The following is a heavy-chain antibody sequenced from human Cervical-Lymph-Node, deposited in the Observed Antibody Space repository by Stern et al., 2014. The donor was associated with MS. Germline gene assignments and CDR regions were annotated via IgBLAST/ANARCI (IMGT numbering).Heavy chain of an antibody. CDR3: TREMAARRLDP. V-gene: IGHV3-66*01. D-gene: IGHD5-24*01. Sequence: EDQLVESGGTLVQPGGSLRLSCAASGSTVNSNYMTWVRQDPGKGLEWVSIFYSGISTYYAESVKGRFSFSIDNSKNTLFLHMNNLRVEDTAMYYCTREMAARRLDPWGQGTLVIVSA. CDR2: FYSGIST. CDR1: GSTVNSNY. J-gene: IGHJ5*02.